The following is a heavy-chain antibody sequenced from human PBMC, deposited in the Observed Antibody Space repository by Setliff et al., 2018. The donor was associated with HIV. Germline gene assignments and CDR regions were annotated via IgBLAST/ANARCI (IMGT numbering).Heavy chain of an antibody. D-gene: IGHD3-22*01. Sequence: GESLKISCAASGFTFSSYEMNWVRQAPGKGLEWVSYISSNGGAIYYADSVKGRFTISRDNARSSLYLQTHNLRAEDTALYYCARDELHFSDSAGYPDAFDFWSQGTMVTVSS. CDR2: ISSNGGAI. CDR3: ARDELHFSDSAGYPDAFDF. J-gene: IGHJ3*01. V-gene: IGHV3-48*03. CDR1: GFTFSSYE.